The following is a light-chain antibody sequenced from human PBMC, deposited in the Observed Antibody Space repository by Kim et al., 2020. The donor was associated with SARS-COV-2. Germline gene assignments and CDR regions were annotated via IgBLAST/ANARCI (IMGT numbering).Light chain of an antibody. CDR1: QTVSRNF. J-gene: IGKJ1*01. CDR2: GAY. CDR3: QQYGSPPQT. V-gene: IGKV3-20*01. Sequence: SPGERAFLRCAASQTVSRNFFAWYQQKPGQAPRLLIYGAYTRATGTPDRFSGSGTETHFTLTISRLEAEDFAVYFCQQYGSPPQTFGQGTKVDIK.